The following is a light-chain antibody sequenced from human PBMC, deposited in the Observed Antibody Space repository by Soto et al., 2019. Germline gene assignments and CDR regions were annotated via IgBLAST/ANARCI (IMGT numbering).Light chain of an antibody. CDR1: QSVGSY. J-gene: IGKJ4*01. CDR3: QHRSNWPLT. V-gene: IGKV3-11*01. Sequence: EVVLTQSPATLSLFPGDGATLSCRASQSVGSYLAWYQQKPGQAPRLLIYDASNRATGVPARFSGSGSGTDFTLTIGSLEPEDFALYYCQHRSNWPLTFGGGTKVEI. CDR2: DAS.